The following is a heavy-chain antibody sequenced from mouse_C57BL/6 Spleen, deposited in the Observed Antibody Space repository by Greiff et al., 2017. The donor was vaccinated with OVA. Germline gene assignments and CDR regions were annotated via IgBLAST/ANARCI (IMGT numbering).Heavy chain of an antibody. CDR1: GFTFSSYT. J-gene: IGHJ2*01. CDR3: ARQRGSSYYFDY. D-gene: IGHD1-1*01. V-gene: IGHV5-9*01. Sequence: EVQVVESGGGLVKPGGSLKLSCAASGFTFSSYTMSWVRQTPEKRLEWVATISGGGGNTYYPDSVKGRFTISRDNAKNTLYLQMSSLRSEDTALYYCARQRGSSYYFDYWGQGTTLTVSS. CDR2: ISGGGGNT.